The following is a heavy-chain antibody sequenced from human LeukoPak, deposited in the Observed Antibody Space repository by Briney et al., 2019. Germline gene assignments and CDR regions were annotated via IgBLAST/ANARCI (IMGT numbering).Heavy chain of an antibody. CDR3: ASSSLSSGWYRFDY. V-gene: IGHV1-46*01. CDR2: INPSGGST. CDR1: GYTFSSYY. D-gene: IGHD6-19*01. J-gene: IGHJ4*02. Sequence: ASVKVSCKASGYTFSSYYMYWVRQAPGQGFEWMGIINPSGGSTSYAQKFQGRITMTRDMSTSTVYMEVSSLRSEDTAMYYCASSSLSSGWYRFDYWGQGTLVTVSS.